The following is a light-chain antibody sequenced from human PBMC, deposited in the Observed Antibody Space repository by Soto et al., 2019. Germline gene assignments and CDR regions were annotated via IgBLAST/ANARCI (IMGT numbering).Light chain of an antibody. CDR3: QQFGGSPMYT. J-gene: IGKJ2*01. CDR1: QSVSSNY. CDR2: DAS. Sequence: EVVLTQSPDTLSLSPGERATLSCTASQSVSSNYLAWYQQRPGQAPRLLIHDASTRAPGTPDRFSASGSGTEFTLSISSLEPEDSAVYYCQQFGGSPMYTFGQGTKLEIK. V-gene: IGKV3-20*01.